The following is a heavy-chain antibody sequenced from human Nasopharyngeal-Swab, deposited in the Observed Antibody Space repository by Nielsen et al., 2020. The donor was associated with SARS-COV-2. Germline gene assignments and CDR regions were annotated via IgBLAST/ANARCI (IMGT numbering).Heavy chain of an antibody. D-gene: IGHD2-2*01. CDR2: ISSSSSYI. CDR1: GFTFSSYS. J-gene: IGHJ4*02. V-gene: IGHV3-21*01. Sequence: GALKISCAASGFTFSSYSMNWVRQAPGKGLEWVSSISSSSSYIYYADSVKGRFTISRDNAKNSLYLQMNSLRAEDTAVYYCARDYCSSTSCYDYWGQGTLVTVSS. CDR3: ARDYCSSTSCYDY.